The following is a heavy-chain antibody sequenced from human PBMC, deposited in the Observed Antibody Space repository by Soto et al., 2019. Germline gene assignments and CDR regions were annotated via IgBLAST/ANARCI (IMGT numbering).Heavy chain of an antibody. CDR1: GYTFTSYG. CDR2: ISAYNGNT. Sequence: ASVKVSCKASGYTFTSYGISWVRQAPGQGLEWMGWISAYNGNTNYAQKLQGRVTMTTDTSTSTAYMELRSLRSDDTAVYYCARYDYWSGYRNPFLDYWGQGTLVTVSS. J-gene: IGHJ4*02. D-gene: IGHD3-3*01. V-gene: IGHV1-18*01. CDR3: ARYDYWSGYRNPFLDY.